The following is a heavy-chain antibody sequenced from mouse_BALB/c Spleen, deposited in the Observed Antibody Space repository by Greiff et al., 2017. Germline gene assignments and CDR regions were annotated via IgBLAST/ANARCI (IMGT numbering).Heavy chain of an antibody. J-gene: IGHJ2*01. V-gene: IGHV5-9-4*01. CDR1: GFTFSSYA. CDR2: ISSGGSYT. Sequence: EVQGVESGGGLVKPGGSLKLSCAASGFTFSSYAMSWVRQSPEKRLEWVAEISSGGSYTYYPDTVTGRFTISRDNAKNTLYLEMSSLRSEDTAMYYCARGPYDYYFDYWGQGTTLTVSS. CDR3: ARGPYDYYFDY. D-gene: IGHD2-4*01.